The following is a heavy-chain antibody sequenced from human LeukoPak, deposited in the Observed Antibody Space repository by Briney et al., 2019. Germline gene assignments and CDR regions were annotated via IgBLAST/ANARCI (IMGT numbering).Heavy chain of an antibody. D-gene: IGHD3-9*01. CDR1: GFTFSLYW. CDR2: IKQDGSEK. Sequence: GGSLRLSCAASGFTFSLYWMNWVRRAPGKGLEWVANIKQDGSEKNYVDSVKGRFTISRDNAKNSPYLQMNNLRVEDTAMYYCAGGTGFIIKDWGQGTLVTVSS. J-gene: IGHJ4*02. CDR3: AGGTGFIIKD. V-gene: IGHV3-7*03.